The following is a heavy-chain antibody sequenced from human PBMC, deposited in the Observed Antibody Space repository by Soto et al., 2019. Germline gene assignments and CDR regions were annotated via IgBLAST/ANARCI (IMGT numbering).Heavy chain of an antibody. J-gene: IGHJ4*02. D-gene: IGHD2-15*01. CDR1: GFTFSSYA. CDR2: ISYDGSNK. CDR3: ARDPGCSGGSCYGGGFDY. Sequence: QVQLVESGGGVVQPGRSLRLSCAASGFTFSSYAMHWVRQAPGKGLEWVAVISYDGSNKYYADSVKGRFTISRDNSKNTPYLQMNSLRAEDTAVYYCARDPGCSGGSCYGGGFDYWGQGTLVTVSS. V-gene: IGHV3-30-3*01.